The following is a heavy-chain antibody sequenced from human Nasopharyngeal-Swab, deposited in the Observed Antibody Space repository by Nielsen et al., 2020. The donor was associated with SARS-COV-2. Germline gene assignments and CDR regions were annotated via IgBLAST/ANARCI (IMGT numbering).Heavy chain of an antibody. V-gene: IGHV4-30-2*01. CDR1: GGSISSGGYS. Sequence: SETLSLTCAVSGGSISSGGYSWSWIRQPPGKGLEWIGYIYHSGSTYYNPSFKSRVTISVDRSKNQFSLKLSSVTAADTAVYYCAGYCSSTSCYKDDAFDIWGQGTMVTVSS. D-gene: IGHD2-2*03. J-gene: IGHJ3*02. CDR3: AGYCSSTSCYKDDAFDI. CDR2: IYHSGST.